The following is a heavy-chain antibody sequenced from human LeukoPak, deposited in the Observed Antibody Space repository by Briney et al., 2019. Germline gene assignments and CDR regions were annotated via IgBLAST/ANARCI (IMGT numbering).Heavy chain of an antibody. V-gene: IGHV3-30-3*01. D-gene: IGHD4-17*01. CDR1: GFTFSSYA. Sequence: GGSLRLSCAASGFTFSSYAMHWVRQAPGKGLEWVAVISYEGSNKYYADSVKGRFTISRDNSKNTLYLQMNSLRAEDTAVYYCARGLTTVTTDDAFDIWGQGTMVTVSS. CDR3: ARGLTTVTTDDAFDI. CDR2: ISYEGSNK. J-gene: IGHJ3*02.